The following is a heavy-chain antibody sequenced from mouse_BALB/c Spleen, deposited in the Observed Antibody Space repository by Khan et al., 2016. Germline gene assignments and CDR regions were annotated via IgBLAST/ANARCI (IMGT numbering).Heavy chain of an antibody. CDR1: GFSLSTSGMG. Sequence: QVQLKESGPGILQPSQTLSLTCSFSGFSLSTSGMGVSWIRQPSGKGLEWLAHIYWDDDKRYNPSLKSRLTISKDTSSNQVFLKITSVDTADTATYFCAADDSFAYWGQGTLVTVSA. J-gene: IGHJ3*01. D-gene: IGHD2-13*01. V-gene: IGHV8-12*01. CDR2: IYWDDDK. CDR3: AADDSFAY.